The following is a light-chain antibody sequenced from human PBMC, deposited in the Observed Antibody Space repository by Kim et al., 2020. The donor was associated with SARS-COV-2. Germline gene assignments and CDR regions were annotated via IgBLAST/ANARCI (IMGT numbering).Light chain of an antibody. J-gene: IGKJ1*01. V-gene: IGKV1-27*01. CDR3: QKYSTAPWT. CDR2: PVS. CDR1: QGISNY. Sequence: ASVGDRVTITCRASQGISNYLVWYQQKPGKVPKVLIYPVSTLQSGVPSRFSGSGSGTEFTLTISSLQPEDAATYYCQKYSTAPWTFGQGTKVDIK.